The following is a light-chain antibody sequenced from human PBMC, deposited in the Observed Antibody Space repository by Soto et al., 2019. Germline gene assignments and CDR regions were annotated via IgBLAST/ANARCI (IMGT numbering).Light chain of an antibody. Sequence: IVMTQSPDSLAVSLGERATINCKSSQSVLYSSNSKNYLAWYQQKRRQPPKLLIYWASTRESGVPDRFSGSGSGTDFTLTISSLEPEDFAVYYCQQRSNWPPFTFGPGTKVDI. J-gene: IGKJ3*01. CDR1: QSVLYSSNSKNY. V-gene: IGKV4-1*01. CDR3: QQRSNWPPFT. CDR2: WAS.